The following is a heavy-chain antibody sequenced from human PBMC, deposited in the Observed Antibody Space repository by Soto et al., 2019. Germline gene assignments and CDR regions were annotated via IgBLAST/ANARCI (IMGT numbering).Heavy chain of an antibody. CDR1: GYTFTSNA. CDR2: INAGNGNT. CDR3: ARGDIVVVPAAPDAFDI. D-gene: IGHD2-2*01. J-gene: IGHJ3*02. Sequence: ASAKVSCTASGYTFTSNAKHWVRQAPGQRLEWMGWINAGNGNTKYSQKFQGRVTITRDTSASTAYMELSSLRSEDTAVYYCARGDIVVVPAAPDAFDIWGQGTMVTVSS. V-gene: IGHV1-3*01.